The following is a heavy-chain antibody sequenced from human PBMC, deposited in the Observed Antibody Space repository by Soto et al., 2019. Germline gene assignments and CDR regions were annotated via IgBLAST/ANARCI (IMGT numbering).Heavy chain of an antibody. CDR2: LSGSCGRT. D-gene: IGHD5-12*01. J-gene: IGHJ6*01. CDR1: VGTFSIYS. V-gene: IGHV3-23*01. CDR3: AKDIVEDMATYGVEV. Sequence: WESXRLSCSASVGTFSIYSMSWFRHAPGKGLEWVSALSGSCGRTYYADYVKGRFTISRDNSKNKLYLQMNSLRAEDTALYYCAKDIVEDMATYGVEVWGQGTTVTVYS.